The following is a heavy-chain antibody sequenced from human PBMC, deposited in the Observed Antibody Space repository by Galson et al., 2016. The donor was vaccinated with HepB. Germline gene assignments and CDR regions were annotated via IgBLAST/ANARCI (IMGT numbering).Heavy chain of an antibody. CDR2: ISAYNGHT. V-gene: IGHV1-18*01. Sequence: SVKVSCKASGYTFTNYGISWVRQAPGQGLEWMGWISAYNGHTNYAQKLQGRVTVTTDTSTSTAYMELRSLRSEDTAVYYCATFLEYASSWFEDEYLQHWGQGTLVTVSS. CDR3: ATFLEYASSWFEDEYLQH. CDR1: GYTFTNYG. D-gene: IGHD6-13*01. J-gene: IGHJ1*01.